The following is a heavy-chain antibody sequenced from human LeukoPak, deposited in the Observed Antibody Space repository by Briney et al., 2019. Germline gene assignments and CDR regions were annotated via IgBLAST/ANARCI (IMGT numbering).Heavy chain of an antibody. CDR2: IYSGGST. D-gene: IGHD4-17*01. V-gene: IGHV3-53*01. Sequence: QPGGSLRLSCAASGFTVSSNYMSWVRQAPGKGLEWVSVIYSGGSTYYADSVKGRFTISRDNSKNTLYLQMNSLRAEDTAVYYCARASALGTVTPYYGMDVWGQGTTVTVSS. CDR3: ARASALGTVTPYYGMDV. CDR1: GFTVSSNY. J-gene: IGHJ6*02.